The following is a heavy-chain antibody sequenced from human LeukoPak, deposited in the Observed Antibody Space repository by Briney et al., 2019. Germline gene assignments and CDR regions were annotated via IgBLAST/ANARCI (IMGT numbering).Heavy chain of an antibody. CDR3: ARTYYDFWSGYFYGMDV. CDR2: IYYSGST. Sequence: SETLSLTCTVSGGSISSGGYYWSWIRQHPGKGLEWIGYIYYSGSTYYNPSLKSRVTISVDTSKNQFSLKLSSVSAADTAVYYCARTYYDFWSGYFYGMDVWGQGTTVTVSS. D-gene: IGHD3-3*01. J-gene: IGHJ6*02. V-gene: IGHV4-31*03. CDR1: GGSISSGGYY.